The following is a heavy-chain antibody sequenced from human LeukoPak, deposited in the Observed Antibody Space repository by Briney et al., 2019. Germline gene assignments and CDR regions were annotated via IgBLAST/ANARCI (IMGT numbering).Heavy chain of an antibody. D-gene: IGHD3-16*02. CDR2: ISYDGSNK. CDR3: ANENYDYVWGSYQLDY. J-gene: IGHJ4*02. V-gene: IGHV3-30-3*02. Sequence: GGSLRLSCAASGFTFSSYAMHWVRQAPGKGLEWVAVISYDGSNKCYADSVKGRFTISRDNSKNTLYLQMNSLRAEDTAVYYCANENYDYVWGSYQLDYWGQGTLVTVSS. CDR1: GFTFSSYA.